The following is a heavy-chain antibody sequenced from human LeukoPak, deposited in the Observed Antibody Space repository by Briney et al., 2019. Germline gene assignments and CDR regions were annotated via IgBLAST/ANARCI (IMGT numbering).Heavy chain of an antibody. CDR2: EYYTSKWII. D-gene: IGHD6-13*01. CDR1: RDSVSSDITA. Sequence: SRTLSLTCAISRDSVSSDITAGQWLRHSRSRGREWLGREYYTSKWIINYAVSVRSRITVNPNTSNNQFSLELNSVTPEDTAVYYCARGYWARGMNVWGRGPTVPVSS. V-gene: IGHV6-1*01. CDR3: ARGYWARGMNV. J-gene: IGHJ6*02.